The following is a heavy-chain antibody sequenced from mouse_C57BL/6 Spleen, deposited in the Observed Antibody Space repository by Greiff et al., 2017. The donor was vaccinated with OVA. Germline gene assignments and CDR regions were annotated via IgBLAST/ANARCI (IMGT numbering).Heavy chain of an antibody. CDR1: GYSITSGYY. Sequence: EVQLVESGPGLVKPSQSLSLTCSVTGYSITSGYYWNWIRQFPGNKLEWMGYISYDGSNNYNPSLKNRIPITRDTSKNQFFLKLNSVTTEDTATYYCARDDYADFDYWGQGTTLTVSS. V-gene: IGHV3-6*01. D-gene: IGHD2-4*01. CDR2: ISYDGSN. CDR3: ARDDYADFDY. J-gene: IGHJ2*01.